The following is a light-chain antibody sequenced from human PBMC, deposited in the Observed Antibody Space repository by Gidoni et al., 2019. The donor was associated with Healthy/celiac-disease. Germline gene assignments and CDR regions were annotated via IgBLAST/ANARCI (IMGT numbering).Light chain of an antibody. CDR3: QQSYSTPYT. CDR2: DES. Sequence: DIQMTQSPSSLSASVGDRVTITCRASQRISSYLNWYQQKPGKAPKLLIYDESTLQSGVPSRFRGSGSGTDFTLTISSLQPEDFATYYCQQSYSTPYTFGQGTKLEIK. V-gene: IGKV1-39*01. CDR1: QRISSY. J-gene: IGKJ2*01.